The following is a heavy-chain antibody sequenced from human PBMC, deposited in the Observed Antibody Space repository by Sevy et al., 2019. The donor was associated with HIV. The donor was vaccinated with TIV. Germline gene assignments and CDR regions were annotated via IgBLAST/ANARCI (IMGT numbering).Heavy chain of an antibody. D-gene: IGHD3-9*01. CDR1: GFTFSSYS. J-gene: IGHJ6*02. Sequence: GGSLRLSCAASGFTFSSYSMNWVRQAPGKGLEWVSSISSSSSYIYYADSVKGRFTISRDNAKNSLYLQMNSLRAEDTAVYYCARDLVGFLYFDWLGDATTYYYYGMDVWGQGTTVTVSS. CDR3: ARDLVGFLYFDWLGDATTYYYYGMDV. V-gene: IGHV3-21*01. CDR2: ISSSSSYI.